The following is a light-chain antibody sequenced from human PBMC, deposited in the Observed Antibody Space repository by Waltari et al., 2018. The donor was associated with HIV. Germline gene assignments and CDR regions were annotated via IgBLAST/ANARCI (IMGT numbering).Light chain of an antibody. V-gene: IGLV1-44*01. Sequence: QSVLTQPPSASGTPGQRVTISCSGGWSNIGSNHVNWYQQFPGKAPRLLFYRNNERPSGVSDRFSGSKSGTSASLAISGLQSEDEADYLCAAWDDRVNALIFGGGTKVTVL. J-gene: IGLJ2*01. CDR2: RNN. CDR1: WSNIGSNH. CDR3: AAWDDRVNALI.